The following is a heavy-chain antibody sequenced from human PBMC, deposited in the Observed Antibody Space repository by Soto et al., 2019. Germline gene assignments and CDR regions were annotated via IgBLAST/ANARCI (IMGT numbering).Heavy chain of an antibody. D-gene: IGHD2-15*01. CDR1: GYTFTSFA. J-gene: IGHJ4*02. V-gene: IGHV1-3*01. Sequence: QVQVVQSGAEVKEPGASVKVSCKASGYTFTSFAMQWVRQAPGQGLEWMGWINGDNGNTKYSQKFQGRVTITRDTSANTAYLELTSLTSEDTAVYFCARGGQKTATIFYWGQGTLVTVSS. CDR2: INGDNGNT. CDR3: ARGGQKTATIFY.